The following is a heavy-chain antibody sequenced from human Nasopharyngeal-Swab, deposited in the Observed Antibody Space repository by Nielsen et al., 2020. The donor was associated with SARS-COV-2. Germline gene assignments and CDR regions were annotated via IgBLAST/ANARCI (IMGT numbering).Heavy chain of an antibody. CDR2: ISYNGETT. Sequence: GESLKISCSASGFTFDSYSMNWIRQAPGEGLEYLSAISYNGETTYYADSVKGRFTISRDNSKNTLFLQMRSLKSDDTAFYYCVKRVVRIGQAATFDHWGQGSLVTVSS. CDR3: VKRVVRIGQAATFDH. D-gene: IGHD2-2*01. CDR1: GFTFDSYS. J-gene: IGHJ4*01. V-gene: IGHV3-64D*06.